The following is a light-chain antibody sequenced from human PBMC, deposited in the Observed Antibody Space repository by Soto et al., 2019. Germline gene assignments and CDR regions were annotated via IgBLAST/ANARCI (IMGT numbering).Light chain of an antibody. CDR2: LNNDGSH. V-gene: IGLV4-69*01. CDR3: QTWGTGPAV. CDR1: SGHSSYA. J-gene: IGLJ7*01. Sequence: QSVLTQSPSASASLGASVKLTCTLSSGHSSYAIAWHQQQPEKGPRYLMKLNNDGSHSKGDGIPDRFSGSSSGAERYLTIASLQSEDEADYYCQTWGTGPAVFGGGTQLTVL.